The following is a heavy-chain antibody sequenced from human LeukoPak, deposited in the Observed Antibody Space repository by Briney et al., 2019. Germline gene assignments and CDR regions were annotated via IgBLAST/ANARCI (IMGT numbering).Heavy chain of an antibody. J-gene: IGHJ4*02. Sequence: GASVKVSCKTSGYTFIDYFIHWVRQAPGQGLEWMGRLNPNNGDTYYAQDFQGRVTMTRDTSISTAYMELSWLTSDDTAVYYCARDLSSTSNWEFDYWGQGTLVTVFS. D-gene: IGHD7-27*01. V-gene: IGHV1-2*06. CDR3: ARDLSSTSNWEFDY. CDR1: GYTFIDYF. CDR2: LNPNNGDT.